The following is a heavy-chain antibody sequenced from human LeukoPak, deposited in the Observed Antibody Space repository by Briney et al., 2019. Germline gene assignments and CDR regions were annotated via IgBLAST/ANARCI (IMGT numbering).Heavy chain of an antibody. J-gene: IGHJ4*02. V-gene: IGHV3-30*19. CDR1: GFTFSSYG. D-gene: IGHD6-13*01. CDR3: ARDHRIAAAGTTLEGY. Sequence: EAGGSLRLSCAASGFTFSSYGMHWVRQAPGKGLEWVAVISYDGSNKYYADSVKGRFAISRDNSKNTLYLQMNSLRAEDTAVYYCARDHRIAAAGTTLEGYWGQGTLVTVSS. CDR2: ISYDGSNK.